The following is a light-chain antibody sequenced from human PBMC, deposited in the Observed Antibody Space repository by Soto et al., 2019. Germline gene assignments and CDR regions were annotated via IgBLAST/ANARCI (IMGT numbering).Light chain of an antibody. V-gene: IGKV3D-20*02. Sequence: EIVLTQSPGTLSLSPGERATLSCRASQSVSSSYLAWYQQKPGQAPRLLIYGASSRATGIPDRFSGSGSGTDFTLTISSLEPEDFVLYYCLQRSNWPFTFGGGTKVDIK. CDR3: LQRSNWPFT. CDR1: QSVSSSY. J-gene: IGKJ4*01. CDR2: GAS.